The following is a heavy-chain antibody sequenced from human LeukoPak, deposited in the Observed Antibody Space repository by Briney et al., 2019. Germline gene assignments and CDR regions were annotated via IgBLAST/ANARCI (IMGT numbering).Heavy chain of an antibody. CDR3: ARSGDYGESFDS. CDR2: ISTSGSSI. D-gene: IGHD4-17*01. Sequence: GGSLRLSCAASGFTFSPYCMSWVRQAPGKGLEWVSYISTSGSSIYYADSVKGRFTISRDNAKSSLYLQVNSLRAEDTALYYCARSGDYGESFDSWGQGTLVTVSS. CDR1: GFTFSPYC. J-gene: IGHJ4*02. V-gene: IGHV3-11*01.